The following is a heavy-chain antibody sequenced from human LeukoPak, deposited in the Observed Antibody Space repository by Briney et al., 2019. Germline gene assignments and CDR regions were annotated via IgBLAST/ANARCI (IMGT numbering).Heavy chain of an antibody. J-gene: IGHJ1*01. Sequence: SVKVSCKASGFTFSSSAMQWVRQARGQRLEWIGCIAVGSGNTNYSQKFQGRVIITRDMSTSTAYMELSRLRSDDTAVYYCAAEKTSSWSGAYHWGQGTLVTVSS. D-gene: IGHD6-13*01. CDR1: GFTFSSSA. CDR2: IAVGSGNT. V-gene: IGHV1-58*02. CDR3: AAEKTSSWSGAYH.